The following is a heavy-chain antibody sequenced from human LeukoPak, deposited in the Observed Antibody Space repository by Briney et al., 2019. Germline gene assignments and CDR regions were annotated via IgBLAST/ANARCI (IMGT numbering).Heavy chain of an antibody. V-gene: IGHV3-23*01. J-gene: IGHJ4*02. Sequence: PGGSLRLSCATSGFTFTAYPMAWVRQAPGKGLEWVSSISGSGGRSDYAEPVRGRFTISSDSSSNTLYLQMDSLRGDDTAVYYCAKVNNHGYNDYWGQGTLVTVSS. CDR2: ISGSGGRS. D-gene: IGHD5-18*01. CDR3: AKVNNHGYNDY. CDR1: GFTFTAYP.